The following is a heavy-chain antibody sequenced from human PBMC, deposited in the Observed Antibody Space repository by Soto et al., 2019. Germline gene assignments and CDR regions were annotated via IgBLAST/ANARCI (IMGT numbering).Heavy chain of an antibody. CDR1: GGSVSSGSYY. V-gene: IGHV4-61*01. J-gene: IGHJ4*02. D-gene: IGHD5-18*01. Sequence: SETLSLTCTVSGGSVSSGSYYWSWIRQPPGKGLEWIGYIYYSGSTNYNPSLKSRVTISVDASKNQFSLKLSSVTAADTAVYYCARDRGIQLWFDLDYWGQGTLVTVS. CDR2: IYYSGST. CDR3: ARDRGIQLWFDLDY.